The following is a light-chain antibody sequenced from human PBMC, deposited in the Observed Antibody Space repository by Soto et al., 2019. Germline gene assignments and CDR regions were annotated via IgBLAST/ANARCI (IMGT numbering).Light chain of an antibody. Sequence: EVVMTKYNSTLSVSPGDRSTLSCISSQSLNTNLAWYQQKPGQAPRLLIYGASTRATGIPVRFSGSGSGTEFTLTISRLEPEDVAVYYCQQYSSSPLTFGQGTKVDI. CDR2: GAS. V-gene: IGKV3-15*01. CDR3: QQYSSSPLT. J-gene: IGKJ1*01. CDR1: QSLNTN.